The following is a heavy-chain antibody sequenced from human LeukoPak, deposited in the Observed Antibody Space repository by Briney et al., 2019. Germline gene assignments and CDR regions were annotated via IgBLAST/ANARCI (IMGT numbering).Heavy chain of an antibody. J-gene: IGHJ3*02. CDR1: GFTFSSYA. CDR3: ARDPGIAVAGIWLAGAFDI. CDR2: ISYDGSNK. Sequence: QPGGSLRLSCAASGFTFSSYAMHWVRQAPGKGLEWVAVISYDGSNKYYADSVKGRFTISRDNSKNTLYLQMNSLRAEDTAVYYCARDPGIAVAGIWLAGAFDIWGQGTMVTVSS. V-gene: IGHV3-30-3*01. D-gene: IGHD6-19*01.